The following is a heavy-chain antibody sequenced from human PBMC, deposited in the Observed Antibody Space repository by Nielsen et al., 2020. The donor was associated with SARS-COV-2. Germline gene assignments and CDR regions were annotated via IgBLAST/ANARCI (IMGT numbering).Heavy chain of an antibody. CDR2: IWYDGSNK. D-gene: IGHD5-18*01. V-gene: IGHV3-33*01. CDR1: GFTFSSYG. CDR3: ARSSHQYSYGADDAFDI. J-gene: IGHJ3*02. Sequence: GESLKISCAASGFTFSSYGMHWVRQAPGKGLEWVAVIWYDGSNKYYADSVKGRFTISRDNSKNTLYLQMNSLRAEDTAVYYCARSSHQYSYGADDAFDIWGQGTMVTVSS.